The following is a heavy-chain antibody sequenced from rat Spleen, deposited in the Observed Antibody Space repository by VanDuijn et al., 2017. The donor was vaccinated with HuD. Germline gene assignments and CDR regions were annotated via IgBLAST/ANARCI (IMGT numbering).Heavy chain of an antibody. CDR2: IWSGGST. V-gene: IGHV2-15*01. Sequence: QVQLKESGPGLVQPSQTLSLTCTVSGFSLTSNSVSWVRQPPGKGLEWMGAIWSGGSTDYNSAPKSRLSISSDTSKIQVLLKMNSLQTEDTAIYFCVRSGYTFDYWGQGVMVTVSS. CDR3: VRSGYTFDY. J-gene: IGHJ2*01. D-gene: IGHD1-4*01. CDR1: GFSLTSNS.